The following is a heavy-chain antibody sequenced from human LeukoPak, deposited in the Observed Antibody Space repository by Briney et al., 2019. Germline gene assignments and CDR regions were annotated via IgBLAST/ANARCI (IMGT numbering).Heavy chain of an antibody. Sequence: KPSETLSLTCAVYGGSFSGYYWSWIRQPPGKGLEWIGEINHSGSTNYNPSLKGRVTISVDTSKNQFSLKLSSVTAADTAVYYCARGRGDSSSWYSYYYYYMDVWGKGTTVTVSS. CDR3: ARGRGDSSSWYSYYYYYMDV. V-gene: IGHV4-34*01. D-gene: IGHD6-13*01. CDR2: INHSGST. J-gene: IGHJ6*03. CDR1: GGSFSGYY.